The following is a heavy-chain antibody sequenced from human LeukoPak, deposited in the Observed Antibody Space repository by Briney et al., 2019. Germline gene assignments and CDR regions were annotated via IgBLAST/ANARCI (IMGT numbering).Heavy chain of an antibody. CDR3: ARVTEQLVALNGMDV. J-gene: IGHJ6*02. Sequence: PGGSLRLSCGASGFTFSSHAMTWVRQAPGKGLEWVSYISSSSTIYYADSVKGRFTISRDNAKNSLYLQMNSLRDEDTAVYYCARVTEQLVALNGMDVWGQGTTVTVSS. V-gene: IGHV3-48*02. CDR2: ISSSSTI. D-gene: IGHD6-6*01. CDR1: GFTFSSHA.